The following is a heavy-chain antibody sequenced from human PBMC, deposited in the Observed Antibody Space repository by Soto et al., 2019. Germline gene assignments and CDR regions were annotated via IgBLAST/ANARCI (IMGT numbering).Heavy chain of an antibody. Sequence: GGSLRLSCAASKFTFSSFEVNWVRQAPGKGLEWISYISSTGSLIYYADSVKGRFTISRDNSKNYLYLQMNSLTPEDTAIYYCTRGGGWHQGYSHYCGMNVRGQGTTGTVSS. V-gene: IGHV3-48*03. D-gene: IGHD1-26*01. CDR2: ISSTGSLI. J-gene: IGHJ6*02. CDR1: KFTFSSFE. CDR3: TRGGGWHQGYSHYCGMNV.